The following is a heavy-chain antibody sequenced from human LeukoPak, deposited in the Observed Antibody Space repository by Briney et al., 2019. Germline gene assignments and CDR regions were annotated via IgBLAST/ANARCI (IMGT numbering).Heavy chain of an antibody. CDR2: IYYRGST. CDR1: GGSISSSSYY. Sequence: SETLSLTCTVSGGSISSSSYYWGWIRQPPGKGLEWIGSIYYRGSTYYNPSLKSRVTISVDTSKNQFSLKLSSVTAADTAVYYCARRDRLYRAFDIWGQGTMVTVSS. CDR3: ARRDRLYRAFDI. V-gene: IGHV4-39*01. J-gene: IGHJ3*02. D-gene: IGHD2-8*01.